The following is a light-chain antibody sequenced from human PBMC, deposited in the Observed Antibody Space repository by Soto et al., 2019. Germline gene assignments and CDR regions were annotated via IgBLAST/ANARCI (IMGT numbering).Light chain of an antibody. V-gene: IGKV3-11*01. Sequence: EIVLTQSPATLSLSPGERATLSCRASQSVTTFLAWYQQKPDQAPRLLIYDASTRATDIPARFSGSGSGTDFTLTISSLEPEDFAIYYCQFYGSSLITFGQGTRLDIK. CDR3: QFYGSSLIT. CDR2: DAS. CDR1: QSVTTF. J-gene: IGKJ5*01.